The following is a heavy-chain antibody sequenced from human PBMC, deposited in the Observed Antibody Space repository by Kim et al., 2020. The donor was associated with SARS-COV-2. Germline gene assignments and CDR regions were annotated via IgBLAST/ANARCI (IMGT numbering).Heavy chain of an antibody. Sequence: SVKVSCKASGFTFTSSAVQWVRQARGQRLEWIGWIVVGSGNTNYAQKFQERVTITRDMSTSTAYMELSSLRSEDTAVYYCAADTDYGDYAFSDYGMDVWGQGTTVTVSS. V-gene: IGHV1-58*01. CDR2: IVVGSGNT. CDR1: GFTFTSSA. J-gene: IGHJ6*02. D-gene: IGHD4-17*01. CDR3: AADTDYGDYAFSDYGMDV.